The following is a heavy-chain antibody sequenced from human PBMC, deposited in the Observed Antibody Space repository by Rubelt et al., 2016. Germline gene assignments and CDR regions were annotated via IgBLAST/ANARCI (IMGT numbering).Heavy chain of an antibody. D-gene: IGHD3-10*01. CDR2: ISAYNGNT. V-gene: IGHV1-18*01. Sequence: QVQLVQSGAEVKKPGASVKVSCKASGYTFTSYGISWVRQAPGQGLEWMGWISAYNGNTNYAQKLQGRVTMTTDTSTSTAYIERRSLRSDDTAVYYCAGCYGSGSYGNWFDPWGQGTLVTVSS. J-gene: IGHJ5*02. CDR1: GYTFTSYG. CDR3: AGCYGSGSYGNWFDP.